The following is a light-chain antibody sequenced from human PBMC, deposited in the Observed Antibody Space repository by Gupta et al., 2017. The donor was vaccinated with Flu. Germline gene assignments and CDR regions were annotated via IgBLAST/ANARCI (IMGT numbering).Light chain of an antibody. J-gene: IGLJ2*01. CDR3: QVWDSNSDVV. Sequence: SYVLTQPPSVSVAPRQTARITCEGNNIGSKSVTWYQQKSGQAPVMVVYDSSVRPSAIPGRLSGSNSGNTATLTISRVEAGDEADYYCQVWDSNSDVVFGGGTKLTVL. V-gene: IGLV3-21*02. CDR2: DSS. CDR1: NIGSKS.